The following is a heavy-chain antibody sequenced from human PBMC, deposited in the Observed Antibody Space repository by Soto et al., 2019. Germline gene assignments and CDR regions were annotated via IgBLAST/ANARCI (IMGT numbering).Heavy chain of an antibody. D-gene: IGHD3-9*01. Sequence: QVQLQESGPGLVKPSQTLSLTCTVSGGSISSGGYYWSWIRQHPGKGLEWIGYIYYSGSTYYNPSLKCRVTISVDSSKNQCSLKLSSVTAADTAVYYCAREGILTGYYQDYWGQGTLVTVSS. J-gene: IGHJ4*02. CDR2: IYYSGST. V-gene: IGHV4-31*03. CDR1: GGSISSGGYY. CDR3: AREGILTGYYQDY.